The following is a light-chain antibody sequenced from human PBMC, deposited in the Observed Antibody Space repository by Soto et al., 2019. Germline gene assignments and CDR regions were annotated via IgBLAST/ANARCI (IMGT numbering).Light chain of an antibody. J-gene: IGKJ5*01. CDR1: QSVSSY. CDR3: QQRSNWLIT. CDR2: HAS. V-gene: IGKV3-11*01. Sequence: EIVLTQSPATLSLSPGERATLSCRASQSVSSYLAWYQQKPGQASRILIYHASNRATGIPARFSGSGSGTDCTLTISSLEPEDFEVYYCQQRSNWLITFGQGTRLEN.